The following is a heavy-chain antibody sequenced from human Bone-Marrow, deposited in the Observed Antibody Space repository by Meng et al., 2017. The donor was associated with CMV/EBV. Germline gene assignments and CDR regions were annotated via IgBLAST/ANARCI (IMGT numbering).Heavy chain of an antibody. CDR1: GYSFTSYW. J-gene: IGHJ3*02. D-gene: IGHD2-2*01. CDR2: IYPGDSDT. V-gene: IGHV5-51*01. CDR3: ARPYQLQDYDAFYI. Sequence: GGSLSLSCRGSGYSFTSYWIGWVRQMPGKGLEWVGIIYPGDSDTRYSPSFQGQVTISADKSISTAYLQWCSLKAADTAMYYCARPYQLQDYDAFYIWGQGTMVTVSS.